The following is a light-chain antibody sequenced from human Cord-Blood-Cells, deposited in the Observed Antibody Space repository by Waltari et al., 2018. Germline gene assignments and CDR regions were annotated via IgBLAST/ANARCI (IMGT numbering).Light chain of an antibody. CDR2: KAS. J-gene: IGKJ5*01. CDR1: QSISSW. Sequence: DIQMTQSPSTLSASVGDIVTITCRASQSISSWLAWYQQKPGKAPKLLIYKASSLESGVPSRFSGSGSGTEFTLTISSLQPDDFATYYCQQYNSYSPITFGQGTRLEIK. CDR3: QQYNSYSPIT. V-gene: IGKV1-5*03.